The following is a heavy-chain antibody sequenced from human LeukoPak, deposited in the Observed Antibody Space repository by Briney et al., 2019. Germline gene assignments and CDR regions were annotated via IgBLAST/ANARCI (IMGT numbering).Heavy chain of an antibody. CDR2: IWYGGSNK. D-gene: IGHD6-19*01. CDR3: ARDDDYSSGWPEGSYYYGMDV. V-gene: IGHV3-33*08. Sequence: GGSLTLSCAASGFTFSSYGMHWVRQAPGKGLEWVAVIWYGGSNKYYADSVKGRFTISRDNSKNTLYLQMNSLRAEDTAVYYCARDDDYSSGWPEGSYYYGMDVWGQGTTVTVSS. CDR1: GFTFSSYG. J-gene: IGHJ6*02.